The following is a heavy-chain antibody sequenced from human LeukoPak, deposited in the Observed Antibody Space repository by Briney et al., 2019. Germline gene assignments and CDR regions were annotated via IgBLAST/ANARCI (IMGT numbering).Heavy chain of an antibody. CDR1: GFTFSSYA. Sequence: PGGSLRLSCAASGFTFSSYAMSWVRQAPGKGLEWVSAISGSGGSTYYADSVKGRFTISRDNSKNMLYLQMNSLRAEDTAVYYCAKGVTGRHYYYMDVWGKGTTVTVSS. V-gene: IGHV3-23*01. CDR2: ISGSGGST. CDR3: AKGVTGRHYYYMDV. J-gene: IGHJ6*03. D-gene: IGHD3-10*01.